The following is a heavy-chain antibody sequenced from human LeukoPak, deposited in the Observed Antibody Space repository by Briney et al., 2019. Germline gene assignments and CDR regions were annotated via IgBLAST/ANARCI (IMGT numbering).Heavy chain of an antibody. CDR1: GAPISSYY. Sequence: SETLSLTCTVSGAPISSYYWNWIRQPPGKGLEWIGYTYYSGSTSYNPSLKSPVSMSIDTSNNQFSLKLSSVTAADTAVYYCARKGVELDYWGQGILVTVSS. V-gene: IGHV4-59*01. J-gene: IGHJ4*02. CDR2: TYYSGST. CDR3: ARKGVELDY. D-gene: IGHD1-1*01.